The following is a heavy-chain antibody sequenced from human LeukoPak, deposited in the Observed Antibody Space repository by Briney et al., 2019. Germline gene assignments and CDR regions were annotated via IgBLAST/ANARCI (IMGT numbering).Heavy chain of an antibody. CDR1: GFTVSSNY. V-gene: IGHV3-66*01. J-gene: IGHJ3*02. CDR2: IYSGGST. Sequence: GSLRLSCAASGFTVSSNYMSWVRQAPGKGLEWVSVIYSGGSTYYADSVKGRFTISRDNSKNTPYLQMNSLRAEDTAVYYCARDKRWPRAFDIWGQGTMVTVSS. D-gene: IGHD5-12*01. CDR3: ARDKRWPRAFDI.